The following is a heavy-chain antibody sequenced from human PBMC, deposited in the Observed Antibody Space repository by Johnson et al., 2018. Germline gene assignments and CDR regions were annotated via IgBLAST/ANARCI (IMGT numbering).Heavy chain of an antibody. J-gene: IGHJ1*01. CDR3: ARDFVLQH. CDR1: GFTFSDYY. CDR2: ISSSGGSI. V-gene: IGHV3-11*01. D-gene: IGHD6-6*01. Sequence: VQLVESGGGVVQPGRSLRLSCAASGFTFSDYYMSWIRQAPGKGLEWVSYISSSGGSIYYAASVNGRFTISRDNAQNSLYLQMTSLRAEDTAVYYWARDFVLQHWGQGTLVTVSS.